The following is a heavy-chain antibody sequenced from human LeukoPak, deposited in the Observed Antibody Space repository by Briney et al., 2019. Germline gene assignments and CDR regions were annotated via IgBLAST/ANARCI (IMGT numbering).Heavy chain of an antibody. D-gene: IGHD7-27*01. CDR2: ISSSSSYI. Sequence: GGSLRLSCAASGFTFSGYSMNWVRQAPGKGLEWVSSISSSSSYIYYADSVKGRFTISRDNAKNSLYLQMNSLRAEDTAVYYCARDLPSSGVYYYYYGMDVWGQGTTVTVSS. CDR1: GFTFSGYS. V-gene: IGHV3-21*01. J-gene: IGHJ6*02. CDR3: ARDLPSSGVYYYYYGMDV.